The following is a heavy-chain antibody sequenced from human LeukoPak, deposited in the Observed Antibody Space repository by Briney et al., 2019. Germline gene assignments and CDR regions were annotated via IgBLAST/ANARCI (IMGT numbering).Heavy chain of an antibody. J-gene: IGHJ6*03. Sequence: SETLSLTCTVSGGSISSYYRSWIRQPAGKGLEWIGRIYTSGSTNYNPSLKSRVTMSVDTSKNQFSLKLSSVTAADTAVYYCAREGYSSSSLSGYYYMDVWGKGTTVTVSS. V-gene: IGHV4-4*07. CDR1: GGSISSYY. CDR2: IYTSGST. D-gene: IGHD6-13*01. CDR3: AREGYSSSSLSGYYYMDV.